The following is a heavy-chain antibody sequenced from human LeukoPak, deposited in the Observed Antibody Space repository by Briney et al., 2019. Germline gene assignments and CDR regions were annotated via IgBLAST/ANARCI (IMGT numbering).Heavy chain of an antibody. D-gene: IGHD6-19*01. J-gene: IGHJ4*02. CDR3: ARLAVGNDA. Sequence: ASLKASCKASGYTFIDYYMHWVRPAPRQAPGQGLEWMGWIHPNSGGTNYAQKFQGRVTMTRDTSISTAYMELSRLSSDDTAVYYCARLAVGNDAWGQGTLVTVSS. CDR2: IHPNSGGT. CDR1: GYTFIDYY. V-gene: IGHV1-2*02.